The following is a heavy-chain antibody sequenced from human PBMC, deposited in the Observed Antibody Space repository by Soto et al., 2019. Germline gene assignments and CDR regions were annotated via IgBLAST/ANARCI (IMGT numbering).Heavy chain of an antibody. CDR2: IIPIFGTA. V-gene: IGHV1-69*01. J-gene: IGHJ6*02. CDR1: GGTFSSYA. Sequence: QVQLVQSGAEVKKPGSSVKVSCKASGGTFSSYAISWVRQAPGQGLEWMGGIIPIFGTANYAQKFQGRVTMTADEATSTAYMELSSLRSEDTAVYYCARADCSSTSCPGYGMDVWGQGTTVTVSS. D-gene: IGHD2-2*01. CDR3: ARADCSSTSCPGYGMDV.